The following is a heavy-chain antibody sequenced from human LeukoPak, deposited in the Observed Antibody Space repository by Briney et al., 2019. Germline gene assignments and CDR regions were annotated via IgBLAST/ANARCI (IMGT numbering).Heavy chain of an antibody. V-gene: IGHV3-21*01. D-gene: IGHD6-6*01. CDR1: GFTFSSYS. CDR3: ARAESIAARPKINDY. CDR2: ISSSSSYI. Sequence: GGSLRLSCAASGFTFSSYSMNWVRQAPGKGLEWVSSISSSSSYIYYADSVKGRFTISRDNAKNSLYLQMNSLRAEDTAVYYCARAESIAARPKINDYWGQGTLVTVSS. J-gene: IGHJ4*02.